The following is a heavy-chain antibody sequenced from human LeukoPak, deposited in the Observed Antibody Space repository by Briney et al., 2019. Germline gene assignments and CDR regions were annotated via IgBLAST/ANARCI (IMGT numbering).Heavy chain of an antibody. V-gene: IGHV3-30-3*01. Sequence: GGSLRLSCAASGFTFSSYAMHWVRQAPGKGLEWVAVISYDGSNKYYADSVKGRFTISRDNVKNSLYLQMNSLRAEDTAVYYCARVPSSKHSSSSLIDYWGQGTLVTVSS. D-gene: IGHD6-6*01. CDR1: GFTFSSYA. CDR3: ARVPSSKHSSSSLIDY. J-gene: IGHJ4*02. CDR2: ISYDGSNK.